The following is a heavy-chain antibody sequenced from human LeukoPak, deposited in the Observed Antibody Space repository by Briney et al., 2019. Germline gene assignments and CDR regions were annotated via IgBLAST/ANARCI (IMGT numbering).Heavy chain of an antibody. Sequence: ASVKVSCKASGYTFTGYYIHWVRQAPGQGLEWMGWINPSGGGTNSAQKFQGRVTMTRDTSISTAYMGVNRLRSDDTPVYYCARAQGITIFPVYGMDVWGQGTTVTASS. CDR2: INPSGGGT. V-gene: IGHV1-2*02. CDR3: ARAQGITIFPVYGMDV. D-gene: IGHD3-9*01. CDR1: GYTFTGYY. J-gene: IGHJ6*02.